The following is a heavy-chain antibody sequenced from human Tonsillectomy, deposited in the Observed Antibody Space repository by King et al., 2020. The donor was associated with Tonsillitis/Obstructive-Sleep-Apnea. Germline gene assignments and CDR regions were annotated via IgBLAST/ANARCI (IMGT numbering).Heavy chain of an antibody. V-gene: IGHV3-30*01. Sequence: VQLVESGGGVVQPGRSLRLSCAASRFTFSSYAMHWVRPVPGKGLEWVAVISYDGGNKYYDDAVKGRFTISRDNSKNTLDLQMNSLRAEDTAVYYCAREDGYCSGGSCYSKAFDIWGQGTMVTVSS. J-gene: IGHJ3*02. CDR3: AREDGYCSGGSCYSKAFDI. CDR1: RFTFSSYA. CDR2: ISYDGGNK. D-gene: IGHD2-15*01.